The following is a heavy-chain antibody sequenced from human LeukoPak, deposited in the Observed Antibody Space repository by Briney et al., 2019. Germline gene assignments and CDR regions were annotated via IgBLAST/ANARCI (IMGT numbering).Heavy chain of an antibody. Sequence: TETLSLTCTVSGGSISSYYWSWIRQPPGKGLEWIGYIYHSGSTKYNPSLKSRVTISVDTSKNQFSLKMSSVTAADTAVYYCARDGYSGNDGLWGQGTLVTVSS. CDR3: ARDGYSGNDGL. D-gene: IGHD5-12*01. CDR1: GGSISSYY. CDR2: IYHSGST. J-gene: IGHJ4*02. V-gene: IGHV4-59*01.